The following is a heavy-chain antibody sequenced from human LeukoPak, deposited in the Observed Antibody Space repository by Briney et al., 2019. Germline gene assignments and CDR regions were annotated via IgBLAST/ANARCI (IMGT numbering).Heavy chain of an antibody. Sequence: SQTLSLTCTVSGGSISSGSYYWSCIRQPAGKGLEWIGRIYTSGSTNYNPSLKSRVTISEDTSKNKFSLKLSSVTAADTAVYYCARYCSGGSCHSEFDYWGQGPLVTVSS. J-gene: IGHJ4*02. CDR3: ARYCSGGSCHSEFDY. D-gene: IGHD2-15*01. CDR2: IYTSGST. V-gene: IGHV4-61*02. CDR1: GGSISSGSYY.